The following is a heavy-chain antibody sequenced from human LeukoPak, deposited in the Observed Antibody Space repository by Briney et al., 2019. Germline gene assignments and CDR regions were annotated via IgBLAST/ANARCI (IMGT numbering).Heavy chain of an antibody. V-gene: IGHV3-33*01. CDR1: GFTFSSYG. J-gene: IGHJ4*02. Sequence: GRSLRLSCAASGFTFSSYGMHWVRQAPGKGLEWVAVIWYDGSNKYYADSVKGRFTISRDNSKNTLYLQMNSLRAEDTAVYYCARDVGYDSSGPSSYWGQGTLVTVSS. CDR2: IWYDGSNK. CDR3: ARDVGYDSSGPSSY. D-gene: IGHD3-22*01.